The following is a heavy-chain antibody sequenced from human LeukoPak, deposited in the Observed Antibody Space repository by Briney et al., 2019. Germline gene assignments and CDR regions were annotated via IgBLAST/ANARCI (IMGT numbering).Heavy chain of an antibody. J-gene: IGHJ4*02. V-gene: IGHV4-34*01. CDR2: INHSGST. CDR3: ARGGETRRYFDY. Sequence: SETLSLTCTVSGGSISSYYWSWIRQPPGKGLEWIGEINHSGSTNYNPSLKSRVTISVDTSKIQFSLKLSSVTAADTAVYYCARGGETRRYFDYWGQGTLVTVSS. D-gene: IGHD5-24*01. CDR1: GGSISSYY.